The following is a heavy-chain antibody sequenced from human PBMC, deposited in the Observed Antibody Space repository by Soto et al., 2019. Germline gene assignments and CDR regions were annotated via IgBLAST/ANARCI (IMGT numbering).Heavy chain of an antibody. CDR3: ARDLGVPYYYDSSGYYDYYYDGMDV. CDR2: IIPIFGTA. CDR1: GGTFSSYA. V-gene: IGHV1-69*06. J-gene: IGHJ6*02. D-gene: IGHD3-22*01. Sequence: QVQLVQSGAEVKKPGSSVKVSCKASGGTFSSYAISWVRQAPGQGLEWMGGIIPIFGTANYAQKFQGRVTITADKSTSTAYMELSSLRSEDTAVYYCARDLGVPYYYDSSGYYDYYYDGMDVWGQGTTVTVSS.